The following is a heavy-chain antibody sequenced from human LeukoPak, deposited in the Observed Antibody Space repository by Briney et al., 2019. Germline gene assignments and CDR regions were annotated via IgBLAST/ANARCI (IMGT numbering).Heavy chain of an antibody. Sequence: GGSLRLSCAASGFTFSSYAMSWVRQAPGKGLEWVSAISGSGGSTYYADSVKGRFTISRDNSKNTLYLQMNSLRAEDTAVYYCAKSTTYYYDSSGYFPTNYFDYWGQGTLVTVSS. CDR3: AKSTTYYYDSSGYFPTNYFDY. CDR1: GFTFSSYA. V-gene: IGHV3-23*01. D-gene: IGHD3-22*01. CDR2: ISGSGGST. J-gene: IGHJ4*02.